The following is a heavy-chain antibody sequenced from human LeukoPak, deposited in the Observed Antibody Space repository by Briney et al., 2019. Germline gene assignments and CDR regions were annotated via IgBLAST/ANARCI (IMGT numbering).Heavy chain of an antibody. V-gene: IGHV1-8*01. J-gene: IGHJ4*02. Sequence: GASVKVSCKASGYTFTSYDINWVRQATGQGLEWMGWMNPNGGNTGYAQKFQGRVTMTRNTSISTAYMELSSLRSEDTAVYYCARGRGGIATAGKDYWGQGTLVTVSS. CDR1: GYTFTSYD. D-gene: IGHD6-13*01. CDR3: ARGRGGIATAGKDY. CDR2: MNPNGGNT.